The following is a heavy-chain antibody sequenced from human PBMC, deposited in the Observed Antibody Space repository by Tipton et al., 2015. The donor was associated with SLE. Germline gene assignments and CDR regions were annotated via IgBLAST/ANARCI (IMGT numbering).Heavy chain of an antibody. D-gene: IGHD4-17*01. CDR1: GFTFSNYG. J-gene: IGHJ4*02. Sequence: SLRLSCAASGFTFSNYGMHWVRQAPGKGLEWVAFMRFDGSKQYYADSVKGRFTISRDNSKNTLYLQMNSLRAEDTAVYYCAKRRYPTTVTNGYWGQGTLVTVSS. CDR2: MRFDGSKQ. CDR3: AKRRYPTTVTNGY. V-gene: IGHV3-30*02.